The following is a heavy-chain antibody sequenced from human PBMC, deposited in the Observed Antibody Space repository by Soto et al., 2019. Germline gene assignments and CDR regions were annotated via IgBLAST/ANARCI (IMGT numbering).Heavy chain of an antibody. CDR2: IIPIFGTA. CDR3: ASLPDSPGYYYYGMDG. V-gene: IGHV1-69*13. J-gene: IGHJ6*02. Sequence: SVKVSCKASGGTFSSYAISWVRQAPGQGLEWMGGIIPIFGTANYAQKFQGRVTITADESTSTAYMELSSLRSEDTAVYYCASLPDSPGYYYYGMDGWGQGITVTVAS. CDR1: GGTFSSYA. D-gene: IGHD2-21*01.